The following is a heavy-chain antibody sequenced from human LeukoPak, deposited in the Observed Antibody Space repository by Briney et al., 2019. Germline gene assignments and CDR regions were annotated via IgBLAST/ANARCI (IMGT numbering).Heavy chain of an antibody. D-gene: IGHD2-2*02. V-gene: IGHV1-18*01. CDR2: SSAYNGNT. Sequence: ASVKVSCKAFRYTFTSYGISWVRQAPGQGLEWRGWSSAYNGNTNYAQTLQGRVTMTTDTPTSTAYMELRSLRSDDTAVYYWARDVVPAAISPRRNWFDAWGQRTPVTVSS. J-gene: IGHJ5*02. CDR1: RYTFTSYG. CDR3: ARDVVPAAISPRRNWFDA.